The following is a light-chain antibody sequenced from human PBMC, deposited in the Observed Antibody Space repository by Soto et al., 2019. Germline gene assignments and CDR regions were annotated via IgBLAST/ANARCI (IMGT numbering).Light chain of an antibody. CDR2: KAS. CDR1: QTISSW. J-gene: IGKJ1*01. CDR3: QHYNSYSEA. V-gene: IGKV1-5*03. Sequence: DIQITQSPSSLSGSVGDRVTITCRASQTISSWLAWYQQKPGKAPKLLIYKASTLKSGVPSRFSGSGSGTEFTLTISSLQPDDFATYYCQHYNSYSEAFGQRTKVAI.